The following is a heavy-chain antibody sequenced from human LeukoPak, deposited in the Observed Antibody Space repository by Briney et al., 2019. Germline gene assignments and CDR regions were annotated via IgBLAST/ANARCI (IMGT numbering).Heavy chain of an antibody. CDR3: AKEGPTGYYDFWSGYSERRNWFDP. CDR2: ISGSAYST. Sequence: PGGSLRLSCAAYGFTFNSYAMSWVRQAPGKGLEWVSSISGSAYSTNYADSVKGRFTISRDNSKNTLYLQMNSLRAEDTAVYYCAKEGPTGYYDFWSGYSERRNWFDPWGQGTLVTVSS. CDR1: GFTFNSYA. D-gene: IGHD3-3*01. V-gene: IGHV3-23*01. J-gene: IGHJ5*02.